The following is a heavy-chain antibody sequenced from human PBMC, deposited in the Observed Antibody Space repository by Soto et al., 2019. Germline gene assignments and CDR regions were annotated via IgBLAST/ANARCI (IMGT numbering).Heavy chain of an antibody. Sequence: EVQLLESGGGLVQPGGSLRLSCAASGFTFSIDAMTWVRQAPGKGLEWVLTISGSGTSAYYADSVKGRFTFSRDNSQNTLYLQMNSRRSEDAALYYCAILGSNGWYDAFDIWGQGTVVTVSS. V-gene: IGHV3-23*01. D-gene: IGHD6-19*01. CDR2: ISGSGTSA. CDR3: AILGSNGWYDAFDI. J-gene: IGHJ3*02. CDR1: GFTFSIDA.